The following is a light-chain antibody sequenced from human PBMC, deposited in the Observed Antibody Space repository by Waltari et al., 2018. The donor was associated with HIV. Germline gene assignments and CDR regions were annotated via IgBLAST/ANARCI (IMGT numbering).Light chain of an antibody. CDR1: SGSVSTSYY. CDR3: VLYMGSGIWV. V-gene: IGLV8-61*01. Sequence: QAVVTQEPSFSVSPGGTVTLTCGLSSGSVSTSYYPSWYQQTPGQAPRTLIYRTNRRSSGVPDLFSGSILANQAARTITGAQADDESDYYCVLYMGSGIWVFGGGTKVTVL. J-gene: IGLJ3*02. CDR2: RTN.